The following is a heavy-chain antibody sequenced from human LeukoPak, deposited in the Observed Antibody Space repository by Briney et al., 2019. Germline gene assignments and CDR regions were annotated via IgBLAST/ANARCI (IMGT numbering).Heavy chain of an antibody. J-gene: IGHJ4*02. CDR1: GGSFSGYH. V-gene: IGHV4-34*01. CDR3: ARRRIGFYYDSSGYVTLFDY. Sequence: PSETLSLTCAVYGGSFSGYHWSWIRQPPGKGLEWIGEINHSGSTNYNPSLKSRVTISVDTSKNQFSLKLSSVTAADTAVYYCARRRIGFYYDSSGYVTLFDYWGQGTLVTVSS. D-gene: IGHD3-22*01. CDR2: INHSGST.